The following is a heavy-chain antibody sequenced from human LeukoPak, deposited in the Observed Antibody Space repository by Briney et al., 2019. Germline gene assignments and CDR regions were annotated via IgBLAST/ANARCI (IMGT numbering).Heavy chain of an antibody. Sequence: SETLSLTCTVSGGSISDGDYYWSWIRQPPGKGLEWIGYIYYSGSTYYNPSLKSRLTISVDTSKNQFSLKLSSVTAADTAVYYCARVGHEYLDDYFDYWGQGTLVTVSS. V-gene: IGHV4-30-4*01. CDR3: ARVGHEYLDDYFDY. D-gene: IGHD2-2*02. CDR2: IYYSGST. J-gene: IGHJ4*02. CDR1: GGSISDGDYY.